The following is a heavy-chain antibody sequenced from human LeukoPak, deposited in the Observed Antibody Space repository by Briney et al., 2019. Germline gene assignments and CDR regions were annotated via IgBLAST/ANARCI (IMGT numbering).Heavy chain of an antibody. CDR3: ARDPVLLRPTDEYFQH. V-gene: IGHV1-3*01. CDR2: INAGNGDT. CDR1: GYTFTSYA. D-gene: IGHD3-10*01. J-gene: IGHJ1*01. Sequence: ASVTVSCKASGYTFTSYAMHWVRQAPGQRLEWMGRINAGNGDTKYSQKFQGRVTITRDTSASTACMELRSLRSDDTAVYYCARDPVLLRPTDEYFQHWGQGTLVTVSS.